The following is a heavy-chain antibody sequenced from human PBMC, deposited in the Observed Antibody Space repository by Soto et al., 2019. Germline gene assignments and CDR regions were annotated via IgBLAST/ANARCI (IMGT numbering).Heavy chain of an antibody. CDR1: GGSISSYY. Sequence: SETLSLTCTVSGGSISSYYWSWIRQPPGKGLEWIGYIYYSGSTNYNPSPKSRVTISVDTSKNQFSLKLSSVTAADTAVYYCARSGGSGSYYTYYFDYWGQGTLVTVSS. CDR2: IYYSGST. CDR3: ARSGGSGSYYTYYFDY. J-gene: IGHJ4*02. V-gene: IGHV4-59*01. D-gene: IGHD3-10*01.